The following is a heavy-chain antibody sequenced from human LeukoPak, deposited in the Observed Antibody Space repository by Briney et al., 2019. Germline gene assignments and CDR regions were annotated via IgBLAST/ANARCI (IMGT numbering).Heavy chain of an antibody. CDR3: ARAIVVEQMNAFDI. V-gene: IGHV1-69*05. Sequence: SVKVSCKASGGTFSSYAISWVRQAPGQGLEWMGRIIPIFGTANYAQKFQGRVTITTDESTSTAYMELSSLRSEDTAVYYCARAIVVEQMNAFDIWGQGTMVTVSS. CDR2: IIPIFGTA. D-gene: IGHD2-21*01. J-gene: IGHJ3*02. CDR1: GGTFSSYA.